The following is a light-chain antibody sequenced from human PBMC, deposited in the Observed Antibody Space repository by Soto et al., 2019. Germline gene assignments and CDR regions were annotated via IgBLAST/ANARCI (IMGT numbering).Light chain of an antibody. CDR3: QHYNGWPET. J-gene: IGKJ1*01. CDR1: QSVGSS. V-gene: IGKV3-15*01. Sequence: EIVLTQSPATLSVSPGERATHSCRASQSVGSSLAWYQQKLGQVPRLLIYDASTRATGIPARFSGSGSGTEFTLSISSLQSEDLAVYYCQHYNGWPETFGQGTQVEIK. CDR2: DAS.